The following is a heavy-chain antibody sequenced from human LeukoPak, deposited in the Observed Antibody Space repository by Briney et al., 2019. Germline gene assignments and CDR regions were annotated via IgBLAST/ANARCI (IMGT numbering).Heavy chain of an antibody. CDR2: IIPIFGTA. Sequence: ASVKVPCKASGGTFSSYAISWVRQAPGQGLEWMGGIIPIFGTANYAQKFQGRVTITADESTSTAYMELSSLRSEDTAVYYCARGWRGCSGGSCYSEADYYYYGMDVWGQGTTVTVSS. D-gene: IGHD2-15*01. CDR3: ARGWRGCSGGSCYSEADYYYYGMDV. CDR1: GGTFSSYA. J-gene: IGHJ6*02. V-gene: IGHV1-69*01.